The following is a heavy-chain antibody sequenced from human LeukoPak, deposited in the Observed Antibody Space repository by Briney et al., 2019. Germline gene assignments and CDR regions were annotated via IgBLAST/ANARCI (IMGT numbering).Heavy chain of an antibody. J-gene: IGHJ2*01. CDR3: ARPRGEWKGNWYFDL. D-gene: IGHD3-16*01. CDR1: GGTFSSYA. Sequence: ASVKVSCKASGGTFSSYAISWVRQAPGQGLEWMGRIIPILGIANYAQKFQGRVTITADKSTSTAYMELSSLRSEDTAVYYCARPRGEWKGNWYFDLWGRGTLVTVSS. CDR2: IIPILGIA. V-gene: IGHV1-69*04.